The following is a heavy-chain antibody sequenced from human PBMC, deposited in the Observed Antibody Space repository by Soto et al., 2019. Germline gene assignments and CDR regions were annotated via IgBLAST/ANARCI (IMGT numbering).Heavy chain of an antibody. Sequence: QVQLVESGGGVVQPGRSLRLSCAASGFTFSSYGMHWVRQAPGKGLEWVAVISYDGSNKYYADSVKGRFTISRDNSKNTLYLQMNSLRAEDTAVYYCAKNEYRSSSGLDYWGQGTLVTVSS. D-gene: IGHD6-6*01. CDR2: ISYDGSNK. J-gene: IGHJ4*02. CDR3: AKNEYRSSSGLDY. CDR1: GFTFSSYG. V-gene: IGHV3-30*18.